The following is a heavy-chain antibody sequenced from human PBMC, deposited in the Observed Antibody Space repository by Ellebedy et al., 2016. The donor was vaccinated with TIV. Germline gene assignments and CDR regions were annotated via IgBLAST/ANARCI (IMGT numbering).Heavy chain of an antibody. Sequence: SQTLSLTCXISGDSVSSNSAAWNWIRQSPSRGLEWLGRTYYRSKWSNDYAVSVKSRITINPDTSKDHLSLQLNSVTPEDTAVYYCARTGDRGRAFDYWGQGTLVTVSS. V-gene: IGHV6-1*01. J-gene: IGHJ4*02. CDR1: GDSVSSNSAA. D-gene: IGHD7-27*01. CDR3: ARTGDRGRAFDY. CDR2: TYYRSKWSN.